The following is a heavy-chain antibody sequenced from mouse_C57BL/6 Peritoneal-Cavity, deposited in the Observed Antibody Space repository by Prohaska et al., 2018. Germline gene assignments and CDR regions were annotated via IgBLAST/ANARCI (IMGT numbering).Heavy chain of an antibody. CDR2: INSDGSAR. D-gene: IGHD2-5*01. CDR1: GFTFSDFW. J-gene: IGHJ1*03. Sequence: EVQLLETGGGLVQPGGSRGLPSEGSGFTFSDFWMRWVRQTSWKSMEWIGDINSDGSARNDAPSIKDRFTIVRDNDKSTLYLKRSNVRSKDKATYFCMEYSSYGYFDVWGTGTTVTVSS. V-gene: IGHV11-2*01. CDR3: MEYSSYGYFDV.